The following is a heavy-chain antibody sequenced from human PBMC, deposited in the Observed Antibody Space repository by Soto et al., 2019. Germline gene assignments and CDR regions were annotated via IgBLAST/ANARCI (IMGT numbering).Heavy chain of an antibody. CDR2: IIPIFGTA. Sequence: QVQLVQSGAEVKKPGSSVKVSCKASGGTFSSYAITWVRQAPGQGLEWMGGIIPIFGTANYAQKFQGRVTITADESTSAADVGRGSLSAEGTAVYYCARDGGPSSGDYPYWFDPWGQGTLVTVSS. CDR1: GGTFSSYA. CDR3: ARDGGPSSGDYPYWFDP. D-gene: IGHD3-22*01. J-gene: IGHJ5*02. V-gene: IGHV1-69*12.